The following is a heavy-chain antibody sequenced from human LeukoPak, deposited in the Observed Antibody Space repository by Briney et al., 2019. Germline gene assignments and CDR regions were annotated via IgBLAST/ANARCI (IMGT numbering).Heavy chain of an antibody. D-gene: IGHD2-15*01. V-gene: IGHV4-38-2*02. Sequence: PSETLSLTCTVSGYSITSGYYWGWIRQPPGKGLEWIGNIYHSGSTFYNPSLKSRVAISVDTSKNQFSLKLSSVTAADTAVYYCARSPYCSGGICYSVSWFDPWGQGTLVTVSS. CDR3: ARSPYCSGGICYSVSWFDP. CDR2: IYHSGST. CDR1: GYSITSGYY. J-gene: IGHJ5*02.